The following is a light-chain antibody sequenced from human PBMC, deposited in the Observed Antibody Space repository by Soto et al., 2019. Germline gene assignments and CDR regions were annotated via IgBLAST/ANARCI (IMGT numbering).Light chain of an antibody. CDR2: AAS. CDR3: QQSYSTPLT. CDR1: QSSSSY. V-gene: IGKV1-39*01. J-gene: IGKJ4*01. Sequence: DIQMTQSPSSLSASVGDRVTITCRASQSSSSYLNWYQQKPGKAPKLLIYAASSLQSGVPSRFSGSGSGTDFTLTISSLQPVDFATYYCQQSYSTPLTGGGGTNVELK.